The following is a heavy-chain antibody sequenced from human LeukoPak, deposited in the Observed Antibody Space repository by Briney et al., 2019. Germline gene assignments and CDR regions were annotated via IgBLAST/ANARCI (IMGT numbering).Heavy chain of an antibody. Sequence: SETLSLTCTVSGGSISPYYWSWIRQPPGKGLEWIGYIYYSGSFSYNPSLKSRVTISVDTSKNQFSLKLSSVTAADTAVYFCARRTRADYGDYVVVWYFDLWGRGSLVTVSS. V-gene: IGHV4-59*08. CDR3: ARRTRADYGDYVVVWYFDL. J-gene: IGHJ2*01. D-gene: IGHD4-17*01. CDR1: GGSISPYY. CDR2: IYYSGSF.